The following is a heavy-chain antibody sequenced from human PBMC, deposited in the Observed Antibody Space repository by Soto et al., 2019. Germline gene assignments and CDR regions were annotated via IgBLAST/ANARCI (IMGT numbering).Heavy chain of an antibody. CDR1: VFALSTTGVG. J-gene: IGHJ6*02. Sequence: SGLTLVNPTHPLTLTCTCSVFALSTTGVGVGSILHPPGKALEWLALIYWNDDKRYSPSLKSRLTITKHTYKTQVVLTMTNMDPVDTATYYCALSPDYAPFYGMDVWGQGTTVTVSS. V-gene: IGHV2-5*01. CDR3: ALSPDYAPFYGMDV. D-gene: IGHD4-17*01. CDR2: IYWNDDK.